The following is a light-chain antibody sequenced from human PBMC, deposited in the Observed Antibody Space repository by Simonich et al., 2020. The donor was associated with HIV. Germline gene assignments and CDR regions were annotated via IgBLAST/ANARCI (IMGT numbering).Light chain of an antibody. J-gene: IGKJ2*01. CDR3: QQYYSTPYT. Sequence: DIVMTQSPDSLAVSLGERATINCKSSQSVLYSSNNKNYLAWYQQQPGQPPKLLIYWAAARECGVPDRFSGSGSGTDFTLTISSLQTEDVALYYCQQYYSTPYTFGQGTKVEIK. CDR1: QSVLYSSNNKNY. CDR2: WAA. V-gene: IGKV4-1*01.